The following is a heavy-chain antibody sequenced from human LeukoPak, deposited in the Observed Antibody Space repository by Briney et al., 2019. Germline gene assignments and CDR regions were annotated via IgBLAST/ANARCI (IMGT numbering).Heavy chain of an antibody. Sequence: SETLSLTCAVNGGPFSNYYWTWIRQPPGKGPEWIGEINHSGGTNYNPSLKSRVTISIDKSKSQFSLHLSSVTAADTAVYYCAHTNSWFRFFEHWGQGTLVTVSS. CDR2: INHSGGT. D-gene: IGHD3-10*01. CDR3: AHTNSWFRFFEH. V-gene: IGHV4-34*01. J-gene: IGHJ4*02. CDR1: GGPFSNYY.